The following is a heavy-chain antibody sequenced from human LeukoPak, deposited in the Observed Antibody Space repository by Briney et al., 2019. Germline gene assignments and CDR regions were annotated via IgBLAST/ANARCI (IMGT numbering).Heavy chain of an antibody. CDR2: MNSERSST. CDR1: GFTFCIYR. CDR3: ARGESSSWYD. J-gene: IGHJ4*02. V-gene: IGHV3-74*01. Sequence: PGGSLRLSCAASGFTFCIYRMHCVRHGPGKGLVWGSGMNSERSSTVYAYSVKGRFTISRDNAKNTLYLQMNSLRAEDTAVYYCARGESSSWYDWGQGTLVTVSS. D-gene: IGHD6-13*01.